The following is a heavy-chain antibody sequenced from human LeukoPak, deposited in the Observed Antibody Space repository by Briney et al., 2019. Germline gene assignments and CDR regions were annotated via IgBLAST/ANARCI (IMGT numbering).Heavy chain of an antibody. J-gene: IGHJ6*02. CDR3: ARDRPYYYDSSGYYRSDYYYYYAMDV. CDR2: IYYSGST. V-gene: IGHV4-31*03. CDR1: GGSISSGGYY. D-gene: IGHD3-22*01. Sequence: KASETLSLTCTVSGGSISSGGYYWSWIRQHPGKGLEWIGYIYYSGSTYYNPSLKSRVTISVDTSKNQFSLKLSSVTAADTAVYYCARDRPYYYDSSGYYRSDYYYYYAMDVWGQGTTVTVSS.